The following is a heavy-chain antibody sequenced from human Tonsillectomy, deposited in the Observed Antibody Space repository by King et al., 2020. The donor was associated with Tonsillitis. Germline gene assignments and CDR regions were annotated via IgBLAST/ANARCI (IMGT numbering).Heavy chain of an antibody. CDR1: GGSFSGYY. V-gene: IGHV4-34*01. D-gene: IGHD6-13*01. Sequence: VQLQQWGAGLLKPSETLSLTCAVYGGSFSGYYWSWIRQPPGKGLEWIGEINHSGSTNYNPSLKSRVTISVDTSKNQFSLKLSSVTAADTAMYYCARGVSSSWYQYWGQGTLVTVSS. CDR3: ARGVSSSWYQY. J-gene: IGHJ4*02. CDR2: INHSGST.